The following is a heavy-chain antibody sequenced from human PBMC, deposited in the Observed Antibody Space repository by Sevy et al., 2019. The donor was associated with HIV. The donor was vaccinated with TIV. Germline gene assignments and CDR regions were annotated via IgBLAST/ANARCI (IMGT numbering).Heavy chain of an antibody. V-gene: IGHV3-9*01. Sequence: GGSLRLSCAASGFTFDDYAMHWVRQAPGKGLEWVSGITWNSINIGYADSVKGRFTISRDNAKNSLYLQMNSLRAEDTALYYCAKTIRSLRATPTDFGTAMDVWGQGTTVTVSS. J-gene: IGHJ6*02. CDR3: AKTIRSLRATPTDFGTAMDV. CDR1: GFTFDDYA. D-gene: IGHD3-3*02. CDR2: ITWNSINI.